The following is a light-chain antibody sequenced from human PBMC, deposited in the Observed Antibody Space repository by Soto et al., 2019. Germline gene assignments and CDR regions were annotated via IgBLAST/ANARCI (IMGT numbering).Light chain of an antibody. Sequence: GLSQSPAAVSLSTSERATLSCRASQSVSSYLTWYQQKPGQAPSLLIYAASNRATGIPARFSGSGSGTDFTLTIISREPEDSAGYDCPQPSDWPITSGGGTNVDI. CDR1: QSVSSY. CDR2: AAS. J-gene: IGKJ4*01. V-gene: IGKV3-11*01. CDR3: PQPSDWPIT.